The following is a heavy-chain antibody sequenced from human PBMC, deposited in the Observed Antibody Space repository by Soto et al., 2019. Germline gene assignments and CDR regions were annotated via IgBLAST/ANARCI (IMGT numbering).Heavy chain of an antibody. V-gene: IGHV4-39*07. Sequence: SETLSLTCTVSGGSISSSSYYWGWIRQPPGKGLEWIGSIYYSGSTYYNPSLKSRVTISVDTSKNQFSLKLSSVTAADTAVYYCARTTVGSGFYYYYYGMDVWGQGTTVTVSS. J-gene: IGHJ6*02. D-gene: IGHD3-10*01. CDR3: ARTTVGSGFYYYYYGMDV. CDR2: IYYSGST. CDR1: GGSISSSSYY.